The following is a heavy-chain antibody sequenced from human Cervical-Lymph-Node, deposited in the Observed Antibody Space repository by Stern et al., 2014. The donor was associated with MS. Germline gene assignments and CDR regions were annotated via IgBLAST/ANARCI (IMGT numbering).Heavy chain of an antibody. CDR1: GFTFGSHA. D-gene: IGHD6-19*01. CDR2: ISYNGSDQ. V-gene: IGHV3-30-3*02. J-gene: IGHJ4*02. Sequence: VQLEESGGGVVQPGRSLRLSCAASGFTFGSHAMHWVRQAPGKGLDWVAVISYNGSDQHYADSVKGRFTISRDNSNNTLYLQMNSLRAEDTAVYYCAKPAVARYFDYWGQGTLVTVSS. CDR3: AKPAVARYFDY.